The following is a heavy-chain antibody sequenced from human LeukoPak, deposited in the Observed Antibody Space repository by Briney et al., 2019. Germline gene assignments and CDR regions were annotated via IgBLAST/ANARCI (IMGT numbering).Heavy chain of an antibody. Sequence: GSSVKVSCKASGGTFISYAISWVRQAPGQGLEWMGGIIPIFGTANHAQKFQGRVTITADESTSTTYMELSSLRSEDTAVYYCAACSIALSLYFDYWGQGTLVTVSS. CDR3: AACSIALSLYFDY. CDR2: IIPIFGTA. V-gene: IGHV1-69*01. CDR1: GGTFISYA. D-gene: IGHD2-21*01. J-gene: IGHJ4*02.